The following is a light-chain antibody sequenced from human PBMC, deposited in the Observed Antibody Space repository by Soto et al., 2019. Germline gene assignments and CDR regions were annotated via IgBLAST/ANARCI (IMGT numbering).Light chain of an antibody. CDR2: QDS. V-gene: IGLV3-1*01. CDR1: KLGDKY. J-gene: IGLJ1*01. CDR3: QAWDSSTGV. Sequence: SYELTQPPSVSVSPGQTASITGSGDKLGDKYACWYQQKPGQSPVLVIYQDSKRPSGIPERFSGSNSGNTATLTISGTQAMDEADYYCQAWDSSTGVFGTGTMLTVL.